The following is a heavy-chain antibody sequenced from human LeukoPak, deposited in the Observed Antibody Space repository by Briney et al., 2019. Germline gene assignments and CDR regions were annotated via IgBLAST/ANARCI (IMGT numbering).Heavy chain of an antibody. CDR2: IWYDGSNK. V-gene: IGHV3-33*06. D-gene: IGHD3-3*01. CDR1: GFTFSSYG. J-gene: IGHJ6*03. Sequence: GGSLRLSCAASGFTFSSYGMHWVRQAPGRGLEWVAVIWYDGSNKYYADSVKGRFTISRDNSKNTLYLQMNSLRAEDTAVYYCAKGPFGVVDYYMDVWGKGTTVTVSS. CDR3: AKGPFGVVDYYMDV.